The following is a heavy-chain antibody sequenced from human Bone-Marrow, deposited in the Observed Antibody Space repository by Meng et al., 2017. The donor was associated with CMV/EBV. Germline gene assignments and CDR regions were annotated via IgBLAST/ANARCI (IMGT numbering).Heavy chain of an antibody. CDR3: ARGGAVAGREAD. D-gene: IGHD6-19*01. J-gene: IGHJ4*02. CDR1: GGSISSSSYY. Sequence: SETLSLTCTVSGGSISSSSYYWGWIRQPPGKGLEWIGSIYYSGSTYYNPSLKSRVTISVDTSKNQFSLKLSSVTAADTAVYYCARGGAVAGREADWGQGTLVTVPS. CDR2: IYYSGST. V-gene: IGHV4-39*01.